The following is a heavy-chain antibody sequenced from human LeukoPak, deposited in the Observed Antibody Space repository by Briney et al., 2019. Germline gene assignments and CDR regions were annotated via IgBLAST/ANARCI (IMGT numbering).Heavy chain of an antibody. V-gene: IGHV1-24*01. CDR2: FDPEDGET. D-gene: IGHD2-15*01. J-gene: IGHJ3*02. Sequence: ASVKVSCKVSGYTLTELSMHWVRQAPGKGLEWMGGFDPEDGETIYAQKLQGRVTMTEDTSTDTAYMELSSLRSEDTAVYYCATFAAAKGRWLGAFDIWGQGTMVTVSS. CDR3: ATFAAAKGRWLGAFDI. CDR1: GYTLTELS.